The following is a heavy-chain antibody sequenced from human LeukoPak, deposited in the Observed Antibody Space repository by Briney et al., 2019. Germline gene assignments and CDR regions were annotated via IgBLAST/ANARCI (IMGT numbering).Heavy chain of an antibody. D-gene: IGHD1-26*01. CDR3: ARLEWELTVVS. CDR2: IYYSGST. V-gene: IGHV4-39*01. CDR1: GGSISSSSYY. J-gene: IGHJ4*02. Sequence: PSETLSLTCTVSGGSISSSSYYWGWIRQPPGKGLEWIGSIYYSGSTYYNPSLKSRVTISVDTSKNQFSLKLSSVTAADTAVYYCARLEWELTVVSWGQGTLVTVSS.